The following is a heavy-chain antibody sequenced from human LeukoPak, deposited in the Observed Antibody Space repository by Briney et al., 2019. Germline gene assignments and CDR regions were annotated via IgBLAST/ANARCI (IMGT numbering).Heavy chain of an antibody. D-gene: IGHD3-22*01. J-gene: IGHJ4*02. CDR2: INPSGGST. CDR3: ASSIVAGLFDY. V-gene: IGHV1-46*01. CDR1: GYTFTSYY. Sequence: PEASVKVSCKASGYTFTSYYMHWVRQAPGQGLEWMGIINPSGGSTSYAQKFQGRVTMTRDTSTSTVYMELSSLRSENTAVYYCASSIVAGLFDYWGQGTLVTVSS.